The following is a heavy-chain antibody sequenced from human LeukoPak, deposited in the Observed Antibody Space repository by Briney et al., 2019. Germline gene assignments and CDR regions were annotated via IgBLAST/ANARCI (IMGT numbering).Heavy chain of an antibody. CDR3: ARAARDSSGWAFDI. J-gene: IGHJ3*02. CDR2: IYTSGST. D-gene: IGHD3-22*01. Sequence: SETLSLTCTVSGGSISSYYWSWIRQPAGKGLEWIGRIYTSGSTNYNPSLKSRVTISVDRSKNQFSLKLSSVTAADTAVYYCARAARDSSGWAFDIWGQGTMVTVSS. CDR1: GGSISSYY. V-gene: IGHV4-4*07.